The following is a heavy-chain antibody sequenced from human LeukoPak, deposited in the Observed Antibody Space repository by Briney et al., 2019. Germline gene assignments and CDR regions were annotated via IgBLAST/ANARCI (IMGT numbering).Heavy chain of an antibody. V-gene: IGHV1-69*05. CDR3: ARDLSQRSYGSGSNWFDP. D-gene: IGHD3-10*01. CDR2: IIPIFGTA. CDR1: GGTFSSYA. Sequence: SVKVSCKASGGTFSSYAISWVRQAPGQGLEWMGRIIPIFGTANYAQKFQGRVTITTDESTSTAYMGLSSLRSEDTAVYYCARDLSQRSYGSGSNWFDPWGQGTLVTVSS. J-gene: IGHJ5*02.